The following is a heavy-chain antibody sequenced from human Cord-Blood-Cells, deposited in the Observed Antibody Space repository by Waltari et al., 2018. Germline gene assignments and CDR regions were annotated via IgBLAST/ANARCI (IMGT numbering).Heavy chain of an antibody. CDR2: INPNRGGT. J-gene: IGHJ4*02. V-gene: IGHV1-2*02. CDR3: ARDLKGPRPYDY. CDR1: GYTFTGYY. Sequence: QVQLVQSGAEVKKPGASVKVSCKASGYTFTGYYMHWVRQAPGQGLEWMGWINPNRGGTNYEQKCQGRVTMTRDTAISTAYMELSRLRSDDTAVYYCARDLKGPRPYDYWGQGTLVTVSS.